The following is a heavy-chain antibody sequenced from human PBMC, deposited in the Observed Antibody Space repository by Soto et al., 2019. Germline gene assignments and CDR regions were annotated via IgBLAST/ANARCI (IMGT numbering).Heavy chain of an antibody. D-gene: IGHD6-13*01. Sequence: QVQHVQSGAEVKKPGASVKVSCKASGYTFTSYAIHWVRQAPGQRPEWMGWINAGNGNTKYSQKFQGRVTITRDTSASTAYMEVSGLRFEDTAVYYCARGIEPAYSSWYVNGDYWGQGTLVTVSS. CDR2: INAGNGNT. CDR1: GYTFTSYA. V-gene: IGHV1-3*01. J-gene: IGHJ4*02. CDR3: ARGIEPAYSSWYVNGDY.